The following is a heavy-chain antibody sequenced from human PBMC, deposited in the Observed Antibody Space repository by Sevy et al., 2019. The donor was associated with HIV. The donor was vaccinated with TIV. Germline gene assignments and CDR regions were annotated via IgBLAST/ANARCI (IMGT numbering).Heavy chain of an antibody. CDR1: EDIFNSYA. Sequence: ASVKVSCKASEDIFNSYAVHWVRQAPGQGLEWMGGHIPVLGTTNFAQKFQGRVTLTADESTTTAYMDLNSLTSDDTAVYYCARVRVLPGRRPDYFDPWGQGTLVTVSS. V-gene: IGHV1-69*13. CDR3: ARVRVLPGRRPDYFDP. CDR2: HIPVLGTT. J-gene: IGHJ5*02. D-gene: IGHD2-2*01.